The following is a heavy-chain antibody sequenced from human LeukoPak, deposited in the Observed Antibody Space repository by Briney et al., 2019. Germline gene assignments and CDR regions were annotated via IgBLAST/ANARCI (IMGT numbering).Heavy chain of an antibody. Sequence: SETLSLTCTVSGGSISSYYWSRIRQPAGKGLDWIGRIYTSGSTNYNPSLKSRVTMSVDTSKNQFSLKLSSVTAADTAVYYCARDLEDYYDSSGYYNWFDPWGQGTLVTVSS. V-gene: IGHV4-4*07. CDR3: ARDLEDYYDSSGYYNWFDP. J-gene: IGHJ5*02. D-gene: IGHD3-22*01. CDR2: IYTSGST. CDR1: GGSISSYY.